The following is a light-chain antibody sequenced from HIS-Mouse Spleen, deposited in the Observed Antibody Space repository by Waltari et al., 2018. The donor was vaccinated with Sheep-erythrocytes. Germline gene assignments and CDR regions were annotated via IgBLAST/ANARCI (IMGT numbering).Light chain of an antibody. J-gene: IGLJ1*01. Sequence: QSALTQPRSVSGSPGQSVTISCTGTSSDVGGYNFVSWYQQHPGKAPKLIIYDVSKRPSGVPDRFSGSKYGNAASLTISVLQAEDEADYYCCSYAGSYNHVFATGTKVTVL. CDR1: SSDVGGYNF. CDR2: DVS. CDR3: CSYAGSYNHV. V-gene: IGLV2-11*01.